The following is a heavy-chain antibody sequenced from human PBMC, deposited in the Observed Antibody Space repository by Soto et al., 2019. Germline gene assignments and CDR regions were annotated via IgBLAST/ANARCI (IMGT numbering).Heavy chain of an antibody. Sequence: QVQLVQSGAEVQKPGSSVKVSCKASGGTFSSYAISWVRQAPGQGLEWMGGIIPIFGTANYAQKFQGRVTITADESTSTAYMELSSLRSEDTAVYYCARVHYDFWSGYYLPGFDPWGQGTLVTVSS. D-gene: IGHD3-3*01. CDR2: IIPIFGTA. CDR1: GGTFSSYA. J-gene: IGHJ5*02. V-gene: IGHV1-69*01. CDR3: ARVHYDFWSGYYLPGFDP.